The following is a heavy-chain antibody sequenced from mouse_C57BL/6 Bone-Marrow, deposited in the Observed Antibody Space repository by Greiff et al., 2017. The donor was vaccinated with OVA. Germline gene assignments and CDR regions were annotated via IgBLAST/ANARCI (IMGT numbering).Heavy chain of an antibody. CDR1: GFTFSDYG. CDR2: ISSGSSTI. V-gene: IGHV5-17*01. Sequence: EVQLVESGGGLVKPGGSLKLSCAASGFTFSDYGMPWVRQAPEKGLEWVAYISSGSSTIYYADTVKGRFTISRDTAKNTLFLQMTSRRAEDTDMDYCARRGFAYWGQGTLVTVAA. CDR3: ARRGFAY. J-gene: IGHJ3*01.